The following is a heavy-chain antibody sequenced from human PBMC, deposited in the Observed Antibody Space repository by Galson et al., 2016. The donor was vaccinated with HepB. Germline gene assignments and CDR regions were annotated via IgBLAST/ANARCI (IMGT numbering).Heavy chain of an antibody. D-gene: IGHD6-13*01. CDR1: GFIFSNAW. CDR2: IKSKPDGGTT. J-gene: IGHJ6*02. Sequence: SLRLSCAASGFIFSNAWMSWVRQAPGKGLEWVGRIKSKPDGGTTDYAAPVKGRFTISRDDSKNTLFLQMNSLKTEDTAVYYCTTGIAAATYYYYGVDVWGQGTTVTVSS. CDR3: TTGIAAATYYYYGVDV. V-gene: IGHV3-15*01.